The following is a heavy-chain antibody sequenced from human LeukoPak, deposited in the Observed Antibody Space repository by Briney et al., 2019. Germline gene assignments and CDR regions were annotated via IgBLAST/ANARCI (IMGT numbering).Heavy chain of an antibody. CDR1: GFTFSSYG. Sequence: PGGSLRLSCAASGFTFSSYGMRWVRQAPGKGLEWVAFIRYDGSNKYYADSVKGRFTISRDNSKNTLYLQMNSLRAEDTAVYYCARRDTIPYYYYYYMDVWGKGTTVTISS. CDR2: IRYDGSNK. V-gene: IGHV3-30*02. J-gene: IGHJ6*03. CDR3: ARRDTIPYYYYYYMDV. D-gene: IGHD3-9*01.